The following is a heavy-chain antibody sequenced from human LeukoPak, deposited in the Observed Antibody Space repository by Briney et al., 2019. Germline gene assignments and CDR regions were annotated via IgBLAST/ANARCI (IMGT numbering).Heavy chain of an antibody. CDR1: GFTFSSYS. CDR2: ISSSSYI. Sequence: GGSLRLSCAASGFTFSSYSMNWVRQAPGKGLEWVSSISSSSYIYYADSVKGRFTISRDSAKNSLYLQMNSLRAEDTAVYYCARGYSSSWHHYYYYMDVWGKGTTVTVSS. CDR3: ARGYSSSWHHYYYYMDV. J-gene: IGHJ6*03. V-gene: IGHV3-21*01. D-gene: IGHD6-13*01.